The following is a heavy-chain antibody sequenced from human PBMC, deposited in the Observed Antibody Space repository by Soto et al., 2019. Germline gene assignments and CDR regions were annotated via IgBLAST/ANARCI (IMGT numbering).Heavy chain of an antibody. J-gene: IGHJ3*02. V-gene: IGHV1-69*01. Sequence: QGRVTITADESTSTAYMELSSLRSEDTAVYYCARGFSYADYVIDAFEIWGQGTMVTVSS. D-gene: IGHD4-17*01. CDR3: ARGFSYADYVIDAFEI.